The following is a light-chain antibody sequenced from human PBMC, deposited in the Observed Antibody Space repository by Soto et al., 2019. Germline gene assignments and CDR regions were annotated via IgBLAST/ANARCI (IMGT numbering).Light chain of an antibody. Sequence: DIQMTQSPSTLSASVGDRVTITCRASQSISSWLAWYQQKPGKASNLLIYKASSLESGVPSRFSGSGSGTEFTLTISSLQHDDFATYYCQQYSSYPLTFGGGTKVEIK. V-gene: IGKV1-5*03. J-gene: IGKJ4*01. CDR1: QSISSW. CDR2: KAS. CDR3: QQYSSYPLT.